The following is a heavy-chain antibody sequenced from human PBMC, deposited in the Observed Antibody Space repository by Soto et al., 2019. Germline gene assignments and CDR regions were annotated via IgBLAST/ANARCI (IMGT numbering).Heavy chain of an antibody. CDR3: AKDASPYVVVPAAPVDY. J-gene: IGHJ4*02. CDR2: ISYAGSNK. CDR1: GFTFSSYG. D-gene: IGHD2-2*01. Sequence: QVQLVESGGGVVQPGRSLRLSCAASGFTFSSYGMHWVRQAPGKGPEWVAVISYAGSNKYYAHSVKGRFTISRDNSKNTLYLQMNSLRAEDTAVYYCAKDASPYVVVPAAPVDYGGQETLVTVSS. V-gene: IGHV3-30*18.